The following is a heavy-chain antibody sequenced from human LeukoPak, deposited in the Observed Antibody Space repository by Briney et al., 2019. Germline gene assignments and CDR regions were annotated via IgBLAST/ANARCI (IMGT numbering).Heavy chain of an antibody. CDR3: ARGGRGGGSYGY. CDR2: MNPNGGNT. Sequence: SVKVSCKASGYTFTSYDINWVRQATGQGLGWMGWMNPNGGNTGYAQKFQGRVTMTRNTSISTAYTELSSLRSEDTAVYYCARGGRGGGSYGYWGQGTLVTVSS. J-gene: IGHJ4*02. V-gene: IGHV1-8*01. D-gene: IGHD1-26*01. CDR1: GYTFTSYD.